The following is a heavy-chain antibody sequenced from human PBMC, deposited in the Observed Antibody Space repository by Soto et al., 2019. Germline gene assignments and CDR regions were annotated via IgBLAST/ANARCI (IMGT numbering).Heavy chain of an antibody. V-gene: IGHV3-48*04. J-gene: IGHJ4*02. CDR2: IFVTSTII. Sequence: GGSLRLSCVASVFTFSDYSMVWVRQSPGKGLEWISYIFVTSTIIYYADSVKGRFTVSRDNAQNSLYLQMNSLRAEDTAVYYCAREIVVARGASYFYYWGPGTLVTVSS. CDR3: AREIVVARGASYFYY. D-gene: IGHD2-2*01. CDR1: VFTFSDYS.